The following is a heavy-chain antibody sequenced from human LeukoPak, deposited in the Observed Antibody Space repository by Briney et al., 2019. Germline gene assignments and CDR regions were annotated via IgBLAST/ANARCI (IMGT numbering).Heavy chain of an antibody. CDR2: ISGSGGST. J-gene: IGHJ6*02. CDR3: AKISPQFPYSNYFYYYYGMDV. V-gene: IGHV3-23*01. Sequence: PGRSLRLSCAASGFTFSSYAMGWVRQAPGKGLEWVSAISGSGGSTYYADSVKGRFTISRDNSKNTLYLQMNSLRAEDTAVYYCAKISPQFPYSNYFYYYYGMDVWGQGTTVTVSS. D-gene: IGHD4-11*01. CDR1: GFTFSSYA.